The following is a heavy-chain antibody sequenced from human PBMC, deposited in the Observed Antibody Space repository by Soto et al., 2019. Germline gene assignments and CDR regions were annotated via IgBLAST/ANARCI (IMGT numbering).Heavy chain of an antibody. CDR3: ARAIRGFSYVVDY. CDR2: ISGSGATK. J-gene: IGHJ4*02. D-gene: IGHD5-18*01. V-gene: IGHV3-48*02. Sequence: GSLRLSCAASGFTFSSHSINWVRQAPGKGLEWVSYISGSGATKYYADSVKGRFTISRDNARNSLYLQMSSLSDEDTTVYYCARAIRGFSYVVDYWGQGTLVTVSS. CDR1: GFTFSSHS.